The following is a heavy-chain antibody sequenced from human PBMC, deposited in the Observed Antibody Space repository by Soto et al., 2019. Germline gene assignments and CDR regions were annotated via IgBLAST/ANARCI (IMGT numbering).Heavy chain of an antibody. CDR1: GFSISDYW. Sequence: EVQMVESGGGLVQPGGSLRLSCAASGFSISDYWMSWVRQAPGKGLEWVGNINEDGSEENYVDSVKGQFTISRDNARNSLYLQVNSLRVEDTAVYYCCHTWVGGQGTLVTVSS. CDR2: INEDGSEE. CDR3: CHTWV. D-gene: IGHD1-26*01. V-gene: IGHV3-7*01. J-gene: IGHJ4*02.